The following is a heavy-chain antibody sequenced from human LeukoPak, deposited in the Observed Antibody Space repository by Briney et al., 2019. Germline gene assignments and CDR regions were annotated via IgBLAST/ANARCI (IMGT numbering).Heavy chain of an antibody. V-gene: IGHV6-1*01. CDR2: TYYRSNWYN. CDR3: VRGGQGDGHSADEGFDI. Sequence: SQTLSLTCAISGDSVSSNSVTWNWIRQSPSRGLEWLGRTYYRSNWYNDYGVSVKSRININPDTSKNLFSLQLSSVTPEDTAVYYCVRGGQGDGHSADEGFDIWGQGTVVTVS. D-gene: IGHD5-18*01. J-gene: IGHJ3*02. CDR1: GDSVSSNSVT.